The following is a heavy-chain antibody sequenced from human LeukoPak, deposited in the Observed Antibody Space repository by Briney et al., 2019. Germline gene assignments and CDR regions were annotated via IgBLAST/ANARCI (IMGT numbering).Heavy chain of an antibody. CDR1: GFSFSGYG. CDR3: ARDGGDTVTSPSDY. D-gene: IGHD4-17*01. CDR2: VWSDGINK. Sequence: GTSLRLSCVASGFSFSGYGMHWVRQAPGKGLEWVAVVWSDGINKYYTDSVKGRFTISRDNMQNTMYLQMNSLRAEDTAVYYCARDGGDTVTSPSDYWGQGTLVTVSS. V-gene: IGHV3-33*01. J-gene: IGHJ4*02.